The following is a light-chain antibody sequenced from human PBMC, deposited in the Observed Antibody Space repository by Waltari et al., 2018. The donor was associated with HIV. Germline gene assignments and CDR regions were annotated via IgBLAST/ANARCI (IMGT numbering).Light chain of an antibody. CDR1: QTVTNT. CDR3: PLRFLSPLP. Sequence: DIQMTQTTSSRAESVGDRVTITGRASQTVTNTVNWYQQKPGKAPKVLLYDASTLQSGVPSRFRGGGSWTPFTLTVTSLPLDDFATSFCPLRFLSPLPFGPGTKVD. CDR2: DAS. J-gene: IGKJ3*01. V-gene: IGKV1-39*01.